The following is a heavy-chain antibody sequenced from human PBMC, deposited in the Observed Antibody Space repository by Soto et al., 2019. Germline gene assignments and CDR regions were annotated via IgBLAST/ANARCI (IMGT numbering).Heavy chain of an antibody. CDR1: GGTFSSYA. D-gene: IGHD2-15*01. V-gene: IGHV1-69*13. J-gene: IGHJ5*02. CDR3: ASLKPSCSGGSCYRIHNWFDP. CDR2: IIPIFGTA. Sequence: SVKVSCKASGGTFSSYAISWVRQAPGQGLEWMGGIIPIFGTANYAQKFQGRVTITADESTSTAYMELSSLRSEDTAVYYCASLKPSCSGGSCYRIHNWFDPWGQGTLVTVSS.